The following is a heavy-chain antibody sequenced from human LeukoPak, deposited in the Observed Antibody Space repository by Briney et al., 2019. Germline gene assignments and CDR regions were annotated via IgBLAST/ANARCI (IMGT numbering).Heavy chain of an antibody. V-gene: IGHV1-18*01. J-gene: IGHJ3*01. CDR1: GYTITSYG. D-gene: IGHD6-19*01. Sequence: GASVKVSCKASGYTITSYGISWVRQAPGQGLEWMGWISAYNVNTNYAQKLQGRVTMTTDTSTSTAYMELRSLRSDDTAVYYCARGLQENLAWLTAFSAFDVWGQGTMVTVSS. CDR3: ARGLQENLAWLTAFSAFDV. CDR2: ISAYNVNT.